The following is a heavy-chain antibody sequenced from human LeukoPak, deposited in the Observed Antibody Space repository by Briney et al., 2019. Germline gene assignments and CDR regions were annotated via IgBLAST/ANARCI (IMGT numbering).Heavy chain of an antibody. Sequence: SVKVSCKASGGTFSSYAISWVRQAPGQGLEWMGGIIPIFGTANYAQKFQGRVTSTADESTSTAYMELSSLRSEDTAVYYCARVSGDYDFWSGYYNANWFDPWGQGTLVTVSS. CDR3: ARVSGDYDFWSGYYNANWFDP. CDR2: IIPIFGTA. J-gene: IGHJ5*02. CDR1: GGTFSSYA. V-gene: IGHV1-69*13. D-gene: IGHD3-3*01.